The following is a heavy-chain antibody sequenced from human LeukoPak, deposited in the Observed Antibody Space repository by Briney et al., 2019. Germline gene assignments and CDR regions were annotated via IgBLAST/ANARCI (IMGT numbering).Heavy chain of an antibody. CDR3: ARVYYYDSSGFYFAY. Sequence: SETLSLTCTVSGGSISSGGYYWSWIRQPPGKGLEWIGYIYYTGSTYYNPSLKSRVSMSLDMSENQFSLRLNSVTAADTAVYYCARVYYYDSSGFYFAYWGQGTLVTVSS. J-gene: IGHJ4*02. V-gene: IGHV4-30-4*08. CDR2: IYYTGST. CDR1: GGSISSGGYY. D-gene: IGHD3-22*01.